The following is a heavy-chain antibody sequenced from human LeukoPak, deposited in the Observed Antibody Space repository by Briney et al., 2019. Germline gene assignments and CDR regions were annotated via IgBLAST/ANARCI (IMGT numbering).Heavy chain of an antibody. V-gene: IGHV5-51*01. J-gene: IGHJ4*02. CDR2: FYRGDSET. Sequence: GESLKISFQASGXSTTTFCIAWVRQMPGKGLEWMGIFYRGDSETKYSPSFQGQVTISADKSISTAYLQWSSLKASDTAMYYCARLRGATFVMSYFDYWGQGALVTVSS. CDR1: GXSTTTFC. D-gene: IGHD3-16*02. CDR3: ARLRGATFVMSYFDY.